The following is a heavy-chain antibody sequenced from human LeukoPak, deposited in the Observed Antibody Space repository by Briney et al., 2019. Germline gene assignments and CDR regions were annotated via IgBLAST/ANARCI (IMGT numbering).Heavy chain of an antibody. D-gene: IGHD5-18*01. CDR2: ISSSGGST. CDR1: EFRFSIYA. Sequence: QPGGSLRLSSAASEFRFSIYAMSWVRQAPGKGLEWVSSISSSGGSTYYADSVKGRFTISRDNSKNTLFLQMNSLRADDAAVYYCAKSPYGMVTVFDYWGQGTLVTVSS. J-gene: IGHJ4*02. V-gene: IGHV3-23*01. CDR3: AKSPYGMVTVFDY.